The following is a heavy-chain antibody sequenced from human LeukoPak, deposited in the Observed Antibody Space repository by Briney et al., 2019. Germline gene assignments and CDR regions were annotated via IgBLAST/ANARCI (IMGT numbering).Heavy chain of an antibody. CDR3: ARGPWEYSSGDS. Sequence: KPPETLSLTCAVYGGSFSGYYWSWIRQPPGKGLEWIGEITHSGSTNYNPSLKSRVTISVDTSKNQFSLKLSSVTAADTAVYFCARGPWEYSSGDSWGQGTLVTVSS. J-gene: IGHJ4*02. CDR2: ITHSGST. D-gene: IGHD6-19*01. CDR1: GGSFSGYY. V-gene: IGHV4-34*01.